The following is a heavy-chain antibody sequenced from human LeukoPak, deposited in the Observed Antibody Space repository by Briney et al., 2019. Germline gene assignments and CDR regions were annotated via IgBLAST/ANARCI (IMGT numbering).Heavy chain of an antibody. J-gene: IGHJ4*02. D-gene: IGHD2-2*01. Sequence: GGSLRLSCAASGFTFSSYAMSWVRQAPGKGLEWVSAISGSGGSTYYADFVKGRFTISRDNSKNTLYLQMNSLRAEDTAVYYCAKVGLGYCSSTSCYQPRGNYFDYWGQGTLVTVSS. CDR1: GFTFSSYA. V-gene: IGHV3-23*01. CDR3: AKVGLGYCSSTSCYQPRGNYFDY. CDR2: ISGSGGST.